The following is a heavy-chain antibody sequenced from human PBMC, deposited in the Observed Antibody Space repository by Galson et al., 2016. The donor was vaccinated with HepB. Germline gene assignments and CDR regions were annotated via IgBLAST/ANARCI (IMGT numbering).Heavy chain of an antibody. CDR2: ISYDGSNK. Sequence: SLRLSCAASGFTFSDYATHWVRQAPGKGLEWVAVISYDGSNKYYADSVKGRFTISRDNSKNTLFLQMNSLRAEDTAVYYCARGDSSGFGWFDPWGQGTLVTVSS. D-gene: IGHD6-19*01. CDR3: ARGDSSGFGWFDP. CDR1: GFTFSDYA. J-gene: IGHJ5*02. V-gene: IGHV3-30-3*01.